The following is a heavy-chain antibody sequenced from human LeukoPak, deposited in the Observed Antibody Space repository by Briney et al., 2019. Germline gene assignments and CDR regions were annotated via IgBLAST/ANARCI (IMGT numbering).Heavy chain of an antibody. Sequence: GASVKVSCKASGYTFTSYGISWVRQAPGQGLEWMGWISAYNGDTNYAQKLQGRVTMTTDTSTSTAYMELRSLRSDDTAVYYCARYSPIDCSTSPPCPYNWFDPWGQGTLVTVSS. CDR2: ISAYNGDT. V-gene: IGHV1-18*01. CDR1: GYTFTSYG. CDR3: ARYSPIDCSTSPPCPYNWFDP. J-gene: IGHJ5*02. D-gene: IGHD2-2*01.